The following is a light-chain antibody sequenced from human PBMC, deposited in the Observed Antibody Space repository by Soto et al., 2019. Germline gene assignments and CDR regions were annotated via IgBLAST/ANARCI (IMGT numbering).Light chain of an antibody. V-gene: IGLV2-14*01. J-gene: IGLJ1*01. Sequence: QSALTQPASVSGSPGQSITISCTGTSSDIGSYDYVSWYQQHPGKAPNLIIYEVTDRPSGVSNRFSGSKSGNTASLTISGLQAEDEADYYYRSFTRTSTRLFGSGTKVNV. CDR2: EVT. CDR3: RSFTRTSTRL. CDR1: SSDIGSYDY.